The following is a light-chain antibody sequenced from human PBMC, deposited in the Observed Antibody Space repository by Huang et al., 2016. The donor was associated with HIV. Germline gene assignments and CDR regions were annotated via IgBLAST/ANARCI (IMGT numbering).Light chain of an antibody. Sequence: EIEMTQSPGTLSVSPGETATLSCRASQSISSSLAWYQHRPGQAPRLLFYCASTRATGIPARVSGSGSGTEFTLTISSLQSEDFAVYYCQQYNNWPPNTFGQGTKLEIK. V-gene: IGKV3-15*01. J-gene: IGKJ2*01. CDR1: QSISSS. CDR3: QQYNNWPPNT. CDR2: CAS.